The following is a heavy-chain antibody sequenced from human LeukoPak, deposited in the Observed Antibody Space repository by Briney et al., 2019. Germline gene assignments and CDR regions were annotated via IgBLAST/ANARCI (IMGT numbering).Heavy chain of an antibody. CDR1: VVAPTSDS. Sequence: PVGTLRLSCAVSVVAPTSDSINSVPRAPGKGLEWVSYISSTISTISYADSVKGRFTISRDNAKNSLYLQMNSLRDEDTAVYYCARRSKELLRFGNYYYYMDVWGKGTTVTVSS. CDR2: ISSTISTI. J-gene: IGHJ6*03. CDR3: ARRSKELLRFGNYYYYMDV. V-gene: IGHV3-48*02. D-gene: IGHD1-26*01.